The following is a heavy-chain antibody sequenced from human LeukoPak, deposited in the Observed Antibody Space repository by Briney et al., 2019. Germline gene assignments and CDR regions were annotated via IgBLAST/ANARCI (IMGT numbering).Heavy chain of an antibody. CDR2: IYHSGST. D-gene: IGHD3-10*01. CDR1: GGSISSGGYS. V-gene: IGHV4-30-2*01. J-gene: IGHJ5*02. Sequence: SETLSLTCAVSGGSISSGGYSWSWLRQPPGKGLEWIGYIYHSGSTYYNPSLKSRVTISVDRSKNQFSLKLSSVTAADTAVYYCARNPYYYGSGTPRGWFDPWGQGTLVTVSS. CDR3: ARNPYYYGSGTPRGWFDP.